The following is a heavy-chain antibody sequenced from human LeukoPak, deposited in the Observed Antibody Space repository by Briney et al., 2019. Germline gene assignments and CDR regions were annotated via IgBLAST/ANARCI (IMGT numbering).Heavy chain of an antibody. D-gene: IGHD6-19*01. J-gene: IGHJ3*02. V-gene: IGHV3-7*01. CDR1: GFNFSPYW. CDR2: IKQDGSEK. CDR3: ARARIPIAVAGFDAFDI. Sequence: GGSLRLSCRASGFNFSPYWMSWVRQAPGKGLEWVANIKQDGSEKYYVDSVKGRFTISRDNAKNSLYLQMNSLRAEDTAVYYCARARIPIAVAGFDAFDIWGQGTMVTVSS.